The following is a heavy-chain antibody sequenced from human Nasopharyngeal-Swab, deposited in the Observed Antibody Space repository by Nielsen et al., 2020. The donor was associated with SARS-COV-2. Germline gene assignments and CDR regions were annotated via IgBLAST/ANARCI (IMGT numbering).Heavy chain of an antibody. CDR2: ITLDGGT. V-gene: IGHV4-34*01. D-gene: IGHD6-6*01. CDR1: DGSLSGYY. J-gene: IGHJ4*02. Sequence: SETLSLTCAVYDGSLSGYYWSWIRQPPGKGPEWIGEITLDGGTFYNPSLKGRVTMSLDTSENQFSLKLTSATAADTATYYCARGSRAARLGLWGQGTLVTVSS. CDR3: ARGSRAARLGL.